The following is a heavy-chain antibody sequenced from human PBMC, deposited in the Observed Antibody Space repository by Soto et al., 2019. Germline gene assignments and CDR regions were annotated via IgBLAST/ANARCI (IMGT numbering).Heavy chain of an antibody. V-gene: IGHV4-59*08. CDR1: GGSISSYY. CDR3: ARVLYYYYYMDV. Sequence: SETLSLTCTVSGGSISSYYWSWIRQPPGKGLEWIGYTYYSGSTNYNPSLKSRVTIPVDTSKNQFSLKLSSVTAADTAVYYCARVLYYYYYMDVWGKGTTVTVSS. J-gene: IGHJ6*03. CDR2: TYYSGST.